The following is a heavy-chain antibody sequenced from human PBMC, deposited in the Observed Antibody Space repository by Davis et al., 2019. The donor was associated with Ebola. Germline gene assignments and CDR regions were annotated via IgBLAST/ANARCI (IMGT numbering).Heavy chain of an antibody. Sequence: PGGSLRLSCSASGFTFSNYAMHWVRQAPGKGLEYVSAISSNGGSTYYADSVKGRFTISRDNSKNTLYLQIGSLRAEDTAVYYCARDLRYDSSGYDYYFYMDVWGKGTTVTVSS. CDR3: ARDLRYDSSGYDYYFYMDV. V-gene: IGHV3-64D*06. J-gene: IGHJ6*03. D-gene: IGHD3-22*01. CDR2: ISSNGGST. CDR1: GFTFSNYA.